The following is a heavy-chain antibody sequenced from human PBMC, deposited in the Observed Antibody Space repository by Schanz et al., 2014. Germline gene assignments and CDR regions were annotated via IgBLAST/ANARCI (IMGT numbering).Heavy chain of an antibody. Sequence: EVRLVESGGGLVQPGGSLRLSCEASGFDFNSYSMNWVRQAPGKGLEWLAYIIPMCGTRHYADSVKGRVTISGDNAKNSVSLQMRRLRVEDTAVYYCASPSRDSDYGTYFDVWGQGTLVTVSS. CDR2: IIPMCGTR. D-gene: IGHD5-12*01. CDR1: GFDFNSYS. J-gene: IGHJ4*02. V-gene: IGHV3-48*01. CDR3: ASPSRDSDYGTYFDV.